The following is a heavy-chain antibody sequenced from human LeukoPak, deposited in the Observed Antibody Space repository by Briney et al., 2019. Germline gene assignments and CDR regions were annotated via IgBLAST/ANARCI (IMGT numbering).Heavy chain of an antibody. V-gene: IGHV1-69*04. D-gene: IGHD2-2*01. CDR1: GGTFSSYA. CDR3: ARIVVVPAAKTGQSYYYYDMDV. Sequence: ASVKVSCKASGGTFSSYAISWVRQAPGQGLEWMGRIIPILGIANYAQKFQGRVTMTTDTSTSTAYMELRSLRSDDTAVYYCARIVVVPAAKTGQSYYYYDMDVWGQGTTVTVSS. J-gene: IGHJ6*02. CDR2: IIPILGIA.